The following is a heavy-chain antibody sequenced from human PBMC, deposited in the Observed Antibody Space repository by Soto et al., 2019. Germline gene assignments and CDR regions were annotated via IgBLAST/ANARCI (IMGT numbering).Heavy chain of an antibody. D-gene: IGHD3-3*01. CDR1: EFTFSYDA. V-gene: IGHV3-23*01. CDR2: ISGSGGST. J-gene: IGHJ6*03. CDR3: AKGLRFNYYYYYMDV. Sequence: GEALRLSCAASEFTFSYDAMSWVLQPPEKGMEWVSAISGSGGSTYYADSVKGRFTISRDNSKNTLYLQMNSLRAEDTAVYYCAKGLRFNYYYYYMDVWGKGTTVTVSS.